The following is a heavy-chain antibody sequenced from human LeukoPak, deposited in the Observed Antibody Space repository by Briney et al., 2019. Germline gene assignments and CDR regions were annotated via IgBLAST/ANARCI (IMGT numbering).Heavy chain of an antibody. V-gene: IGHV4-31*03. Sequence: SQTLSLTCTVSGGSVSSGGYYWSWIRQHPGKGLEWLGYIYYSESPYYILYLKSRRTMSLDTSKNQFSLKLSSVTAADTAVYYCRVTGSRVYDSSGYYYDYFDYWGQGTLVTVSS. CDR1: GGSVSSGGYY. D-gene: IGHD3-22*01. CDR2: IYYSESP. CDR3: RVTGSRVYDSSGYYYDYFDY. J-gene: IGHJ4*02.